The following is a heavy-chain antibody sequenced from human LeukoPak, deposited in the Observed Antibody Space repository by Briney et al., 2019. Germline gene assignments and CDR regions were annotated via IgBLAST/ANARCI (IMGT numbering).Heavy chain of an antibody. V-gene: IGHV4-59*01. CDR3: ARGGNYYDF. CDR1: GGSISSYY. CDR2: IYYSGST. J-gene: IGHJ4*02. Sequence: SETLSLTCTVSGGSISSYYWSWIRHPPGKGLEWIGYIYYSGSTKYNPSLKSRVTISLDTSKNQFSLKLSSVTAADTAVYHCARGGNYYDFWGQGTLVTVSS.